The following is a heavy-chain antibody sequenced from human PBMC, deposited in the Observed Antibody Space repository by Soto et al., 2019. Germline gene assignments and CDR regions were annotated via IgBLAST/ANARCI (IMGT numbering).Heavy chain of an antibody. Sequence: SETLSLTCTVSGGSIRSYYWRWIRQPPGKGLEGLGYSYYRGSTNYNPSLKSRVTISVDTSKNQFSLKLSSVTAADTAVYYCAMGCGSADEAMDIWGQGTSVPVSS. D-gene: IGHD2-21*01. V-gene: IGHV4-59*01. J-gene: IGHJ3*02. CDR2: SYYRGST. CDR1: GGSIRSYY. CDR3: AMGCGSADEAMDI.